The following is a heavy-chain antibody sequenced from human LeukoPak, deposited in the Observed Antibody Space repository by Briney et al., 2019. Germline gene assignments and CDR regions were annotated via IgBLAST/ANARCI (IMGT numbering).Heavy chain of an antibody. Sequence: GGSLRLSCAASGFTFSSYWMSWVRQAPGKGLEWVANIKQDGSEKYYVDSVKGRFTISRDNAKNSLYLQMNSLRAEDTAVYYCARVDFWSGYLYYYYGMDVWGQGTTVTVSS. D-gene: IGHD3-3*01. CDR2: IKQDGSEK. J-gene: IGHJ6*02. V-gene: IGHV3-7*01. CDR3: ARVDFWSGYLYYYYGMDV. CDR1: GFTFSSYW.